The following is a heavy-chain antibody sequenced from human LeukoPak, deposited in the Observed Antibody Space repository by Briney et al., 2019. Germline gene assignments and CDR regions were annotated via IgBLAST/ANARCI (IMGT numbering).Heavy chain of an antibody. D-gene: IGHD5-18*01. Sequence: SETLSLTCAVYGGSISSYYWSWIRQPPGKGLEWIGYIYYSGSTNYNPSLKSRVTISVDTSKNQFSLKLSSVTAADTAVYYCAKTYTAMNWFDPWGQGTLVTVSS. CDR1: GGSISSYY. CDR3: AKTYTAMNWFDP. V-gene: IGHV4-59*01. CDR2: IYYSGST. J-gene: IGHJ5*02.